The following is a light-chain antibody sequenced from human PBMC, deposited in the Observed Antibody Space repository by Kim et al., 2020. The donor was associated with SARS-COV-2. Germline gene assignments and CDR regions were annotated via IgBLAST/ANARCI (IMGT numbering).Light chain of an antibody. J-gene: IGKJ2*01. CDR1: QDIANH. CDR2: DAS. V-gene: IGKV1-33*01. Sequence: DIQMTQSPSSLSASVGDRVTIICQASQDIANHVNWYQHKPGKAPNLLIYDASNLEAGAPSRFSGTGFGTDFTFTIGSLQPEDIATYYCQQSDNLPYTFGLGTKVDIK. CDR3: QQSDNLPYT.